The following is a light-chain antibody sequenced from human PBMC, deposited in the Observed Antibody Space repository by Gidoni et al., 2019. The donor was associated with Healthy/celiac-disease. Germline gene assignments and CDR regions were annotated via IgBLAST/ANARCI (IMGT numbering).Light chain of an antibody. CDR2: ANN. Sequence: QSVLTQPPSVSAAPGQKVTISCSGSSSNIGNNSVSWYQQLPGTAPKLLIYANNKRPSGIPDLFSGSKSGTSATLGITGLQTGDEADYYCGTWDSSLSALRVFGGGTKLTVL. J-gene: IGLJ3*02. CDR1: SSNIGNNS. V-gene: IGLV1-51*01. CDR3: GTWDSSLSALRV.